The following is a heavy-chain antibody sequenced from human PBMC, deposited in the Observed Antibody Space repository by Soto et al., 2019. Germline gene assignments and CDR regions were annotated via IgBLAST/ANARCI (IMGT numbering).Heavy chain of an antibody. D-gene: IGHD2-15*01. J-gene: IGHJ6*03. CDR2: INWNGGSN. CDR1: GFTFDDYG. CDR3: TRQLKDLYYYYLDV. Sequence: GGSLRLSCAASGFTFDDYGMSWVRQAPGKGLEWVTGINWNGGSNGYADSVKGRFTISRDNAKNSLYLQMNSLSAEDTALYHCTRQLKDLYYYYLDVWGKGTTVTVSS. V-gene: IGHV3-20*01.